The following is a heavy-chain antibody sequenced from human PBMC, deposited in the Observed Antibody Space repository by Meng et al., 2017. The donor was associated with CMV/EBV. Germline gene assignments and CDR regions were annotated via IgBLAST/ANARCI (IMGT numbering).Heavy chain of an antibody. CDR3: ARDSRITGNQRLVDY. V-gene: IGHV3-48*04. CDR1: GFTFSSYS. J-gene: IGHJ4*02. Sequence: GGSLRLSCAASGFTFSSYSMNWVRQAPGKGLEWVSYISSSSSTIYYADSVKGRFTIPRDNAKNSLYQQMNSLRAEDTAVYYCARDSRITGNQRLVDYWGQGTLVTVSS. D-gene: IGHD1-20*01. CDR2: ISSSSSTI.